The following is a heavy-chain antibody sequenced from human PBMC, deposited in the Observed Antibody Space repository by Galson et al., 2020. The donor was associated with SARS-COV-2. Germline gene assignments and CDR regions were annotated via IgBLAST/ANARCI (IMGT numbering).Heavy chain of an antibody. CDR3: ATYSVVVVAPTPRWADY. V-gene: IGHV4-38-2*02. CDR1: GYSISSGYF. CDR2: IYHSGST. J-gene: IGHJ4*01. D-gene: IGHD2-15*01. Sequence: SETLSLTCTVSGYSISSGYFWGWIRQPPGKGLEWMGSIYHSGSTYYNPSIRSRVTIAVDTSKNQFSLKLSSVTAADTAVYYCATYSVVVVAPTPRWADYGRQGTLATFSS.